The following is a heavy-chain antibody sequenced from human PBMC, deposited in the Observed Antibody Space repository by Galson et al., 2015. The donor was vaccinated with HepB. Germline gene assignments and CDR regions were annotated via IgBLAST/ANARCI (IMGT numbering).Heavy chain of an antibody. CDR3: ARGIRGFFGDSPCNYFDY. D-gene: IGHD3-3*01. CDR2: ITSSSSNT. CDR1: GFTFSDHY. Sequence: SLRLSCAASGFTFSDHYMSWIRQAPGKGLEWISYITSSSSNTNYGDSVKGRFTISRDNAKNSVFLQMNSLRAEDTAVYYCARGIRGFFGDSPCNYFDYWGQGTLVTVSS. V-gene: IGHV3-11*05. J-gene: IGHJ4*02.